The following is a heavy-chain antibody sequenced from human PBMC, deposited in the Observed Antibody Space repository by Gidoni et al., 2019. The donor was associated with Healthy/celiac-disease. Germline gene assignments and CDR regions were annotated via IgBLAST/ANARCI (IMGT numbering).Heavy chain of an antibody. CDR1: VFTFSSYG. Sequence: QVQLVESGGGVVQPGRSLRLSCAASVFTFSSYGMHWVRQAPGKGLEWVAVIWYDGSNKSYADSVKGRFTTSRDNSKNTLYLQMNSLRAEDTAVYYCARLRNNCSGGSCYSTKTAIGGMDVWGQGTTVTVSS. CDR2: IWYDGSNK. J-gene: IGHJ6*02. CDR3: ARLRNNCSGGSCYSTKTAIGGMDV. D-gene: IGHD2-15*01. V-gene: IGHV3-33*01.